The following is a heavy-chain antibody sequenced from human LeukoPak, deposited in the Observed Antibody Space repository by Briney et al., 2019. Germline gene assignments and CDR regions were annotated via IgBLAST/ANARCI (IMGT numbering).Heavy chain of an antibody. Sequence: SETLSLTCAVYGGSFSGYYWSWIRQPPGKGLEWIGEINHSGSTNYNPSLKSRVTISVDTSKNQFSLKLSSVTAADTAVYYCARGKGWLPPAGIWGQGTMVTVSS. CDR1: GGSFSGYY. CDR3: ARGKGWLPPAGI. D-gene: IGHD3-22*01. V-gene: IGHV4-34*01. J-gene: IGHJ3*02. CDR2: INHSGST.